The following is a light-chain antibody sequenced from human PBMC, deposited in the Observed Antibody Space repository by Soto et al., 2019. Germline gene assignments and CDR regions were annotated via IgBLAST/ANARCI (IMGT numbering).Light chain of an antibody. Sequence: QPVLTQPRSVSGAPGRSLTISCTGTSSYVGGYNYVSWYQQHPGKAPKLMIYTVTKRPSGVPDRFSGSKSDNTASLTISGLQADDEADYYCCSYAGSSSYVFGTGTKVTVL. CDR3: CSYAGSSSYV. CDR1: SSYVGGYNY. CDR2: TVT. V-gene: IGLV2-11*01. J-gene: IGLJ1*01.